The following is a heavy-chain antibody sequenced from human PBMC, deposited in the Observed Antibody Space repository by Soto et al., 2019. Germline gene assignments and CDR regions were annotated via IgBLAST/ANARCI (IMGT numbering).Heavy chain of an antibody. Sequence: QITLKESGPALVKPTQTLTLTCTFSGFSLSTSGVGVGWIRQPPGKALEWLALIYWDDDKRYSPSLKSRLTINKDTSKNQVVLTMTNMDPVDTATYYCAHLAYGYLSNYYYGMDVWGQGTTVTVSS. CDR2: IYWDDDK. CDR1: GFSLSTSGVG. J-gene: IGHJ6*02. D-gene: IGHD5-18*01. CDR3: AHLAYGYLSNYYYGMDV. V-gene: IGHV2-5*02.